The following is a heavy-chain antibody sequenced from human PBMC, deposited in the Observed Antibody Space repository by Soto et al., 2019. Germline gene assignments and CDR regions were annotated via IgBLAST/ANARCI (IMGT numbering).Heavy chain of an antibody. CDR3: ARGGSLYWYFDL. J-gene: IGHJ2*01. V-gene: IGHV1-3*01. CDR1: GYTFTSYA. CDR2: INAGNGNT. Sequence: QVQLVQSGAEVKKPGASVKVSCKASGYTFTSYAMHWLRQAPGQRLEWMGWINAGNGNTKYSQKFQGRVTITRDTSASTAYMELSSLRSEDTAVYYCARGGSLYWYFDLWGRGTRVTVSS. D-gene: IGHD2-15*01.